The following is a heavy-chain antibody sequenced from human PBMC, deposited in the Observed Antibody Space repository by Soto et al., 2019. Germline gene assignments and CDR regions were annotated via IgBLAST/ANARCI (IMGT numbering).Heavy chain of an antibody. J-gene: IGHJ4*02. V-gene: IGHV3-23*01. CDR1: GFTFSTYA. Sequence: GSLRLSCAASGFTFSTYAMGWVRQAPGKGLEYVSSISGSGGDRYYADSVKGRFTISRDNSKNTLYLQMNSLRAEDTAVYYCAKLSEDPYSGSYSDSWGQGALVTVSS. D-gene: IGHD1-26*01. CDR2: ISGSGGDR. CDR3: AKLSEDPYSGSYSDS.